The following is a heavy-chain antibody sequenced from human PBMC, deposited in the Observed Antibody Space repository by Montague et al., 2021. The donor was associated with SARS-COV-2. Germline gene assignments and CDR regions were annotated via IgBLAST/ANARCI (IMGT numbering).Heavy chain of an antibody. Sequence: SLRLSCAASGFTFSSYEMNWVRQAPGKGLEWASYISSSGSTIYYADSVKGRFTISRDNAKNSLYLQMNSLRAEDTAVYYCARDIAVAGTSFDYWGQGTLVTVSS. CDR3: ARDIAVAGTSFDY. J-gene: IGHJ4*02. V-gene: IGHV3-48*03. D-gene: IGHD6-19*01. CDR1: GFTFSSYE. CDR2: ISSSGSTI.